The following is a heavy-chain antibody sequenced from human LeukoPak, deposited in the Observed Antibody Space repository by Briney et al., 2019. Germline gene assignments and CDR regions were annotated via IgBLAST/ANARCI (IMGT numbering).Heavy chain of an antibody. CDR1: GGSFSGYY. CDR2: INHSGST. CDR3: ARISPLRITMVRGVNPTYYYGMDV. D-gene: IGHD3-10*01. Sequence: PSETLSLTCAVYGGSFSGYYWSWIRQPPGKGLEWIGEINHSGSTNYNPSLKSRVTISVDTSKNQFSLKLSSVTAADTAVYYCARISPLRITMVRGVNPTYYYGMDVWGKGTTVTVSS. V-gene: IGHV4-34*01. J-gene: IGHJ6*04.